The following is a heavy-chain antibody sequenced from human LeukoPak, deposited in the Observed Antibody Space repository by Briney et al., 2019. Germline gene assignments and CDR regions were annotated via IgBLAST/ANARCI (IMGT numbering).Heavy chain of an antibody. CDR3: AREGYYGAFDI. J-gene: IGHJ3*02. CDR2: IGANSAI. V-gene: IGHV3-48*02. CDR1: GFTFSTYS. D-gene: IGHD3-10*01. Sequence: GGSLRLSCAASGFTFSTYSMNGVRQAPGKGLEWVSYIGANSAIFHADSVKGRFTISRDNAKNSLSLQMNSLRDDDTALYYCAREGYYGAFDIWGQGTMVTVSS.